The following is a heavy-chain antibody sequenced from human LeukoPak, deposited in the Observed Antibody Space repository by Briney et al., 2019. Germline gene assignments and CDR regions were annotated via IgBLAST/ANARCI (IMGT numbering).Heavy chain of an antibody. CDR2: IIPILGIA. CDR3: ARDSYGLPVDYYYYGMDV. CDR1: GYPFTTYD. D-gene: IGHD5-18*01. V-gene: IGHV1-69*04. J-gene: IGHJ6*02. Sequence: SVKVSCKASGYPFTTYDINWVRQAPGQGLEWMGRIIPILGIANYAQKFQGRVTITADKSTSTAYMELSSLRSEDTAVHYCARDSYGLPVDYYYYGMDVRGQGTTVTVSS.